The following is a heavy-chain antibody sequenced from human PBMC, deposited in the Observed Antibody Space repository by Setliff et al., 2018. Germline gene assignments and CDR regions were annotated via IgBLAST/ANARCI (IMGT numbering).Heavy chain of an antibody. CDR1: GFTFSSST. Sequence: GASVKVSCKASGFTFSSSTVQWVRQARGQCLEWIGWIVVGSGNTNYAQKFQERVTITRDMSTNTAYMELSSLRSDDTAVYYCAAERYRGGSCCWFDPWGQGTLVTVSS. V-gene: IGHV1-58*01. D-gene: IGHD2-15*01. J-gene: IGHJ5*02. CDR2: IVVGSGNT. CDR3: AAERYRGGSCCWFDP.